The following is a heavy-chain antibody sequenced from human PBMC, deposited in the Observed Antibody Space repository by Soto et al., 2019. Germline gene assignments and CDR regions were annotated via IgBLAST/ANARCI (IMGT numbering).Heavy chain of an antibody. CDR1: GYTFTGYY. CDR2: INPNSGGT. CDR3: ARDGYCSGGSCQLDAFDI. Sequence: ASVKVSCKASGYTFTGYYMHWVRQAPGQGLEWMGWINPNSGGTNYAQKFQGRVTMTRDTSISTAYMELSRLRSDDTAVYYCARDGYCSGGSCQLDAFDIWGQGTMVTVSS. D-gene: IGHD2-15*01. V-gene: IGHV1-2*02. J-gene: IGHJ3*02.